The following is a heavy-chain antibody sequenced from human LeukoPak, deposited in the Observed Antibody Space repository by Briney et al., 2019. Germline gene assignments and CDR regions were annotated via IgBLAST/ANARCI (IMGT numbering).Heavy chain of an antibody. CDR3: ARGLDYGSGIPGYDAFDI. D-gene: IGHD3-10*01. CDR2: MNPNSGNT. CDR1: VYTFTSYD. Sequence: ASVNVSCEPSVYTFTSYDINWVRQATGQGREWMGWMNPNSGNTGYAQKFQGRVTIARNTSISTAYMELSSLSSEDTAVYYCARGLDYGSGIPGYDAFDIWGQGTMVTVSS. V-gene: IGHV1-8*01. J-gene: IGHJ3*02.